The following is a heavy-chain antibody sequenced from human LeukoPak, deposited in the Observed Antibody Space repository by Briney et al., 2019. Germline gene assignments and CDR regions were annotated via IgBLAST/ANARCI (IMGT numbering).Heavy chain of an antibody. CDR3: AKEVTRGYYYDSSGLDY. CDR1: GFTFSSYA. V-gene: IGHV3-23*01. CDR2: ISGSGGST. D-gene: IGHD3-22*01. J-gene: IGHJ4*02. Sequence: GGSLRLPCAASGFTFSSYAVSWVRQAPGKGLEWVSAISGSGGSTYYADSVKGRFTISRDNSKNTLYLQMNSLRAEDTAVYYCAKEVTRGYYYDSSGLDYWGQGTLVTVSS.